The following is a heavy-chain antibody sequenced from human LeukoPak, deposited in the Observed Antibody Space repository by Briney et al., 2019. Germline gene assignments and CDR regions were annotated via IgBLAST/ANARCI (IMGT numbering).Heavy chain of an antibody. CDR3: AELGITMIGGV. V-gene: IGHV3-21*01. CDR2: ISSSSVYK. D-gene: IGHD3-10*02. J-gene: IGHJ6*04. CDR1: GFPFSTYI. Sequence: GGSLRLSCVDSGFPFSTYIMNWVRQAPGKGLEWVSSISSSSVYKYYADSVKGRFTISRDNAKNSLYLQMNSLRAEDTAVYYCAELGITMIGGVWGKGTTVTISS.